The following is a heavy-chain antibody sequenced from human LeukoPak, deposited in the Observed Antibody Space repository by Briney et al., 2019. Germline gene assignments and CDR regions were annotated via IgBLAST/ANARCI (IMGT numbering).Heavy chain of an antibody. CDR2: ISATAVVK. CDR1: GFTFSDYA. CDR3: AKDLGGIVTSPDFDY. V-gene: IGHV3-23*01. Sequence: GGSLRLSCAASGFTFSDYAMSWVRQAPGKGLQRISVISATAVVKYYAESVKGRFALSRDNSRNTLYLQMNSLRAEDTAVYYCAKDLGGIVTSPDFDYWGQGTLVTVSS. J-gene: IGHJ4*02. D-gene: IGHD5-12*01.